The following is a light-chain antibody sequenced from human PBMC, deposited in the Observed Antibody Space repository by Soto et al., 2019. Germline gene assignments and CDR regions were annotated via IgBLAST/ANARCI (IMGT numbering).Light chain of an antibody. V-gene: IGLV4-69*01. J-gene: IGLJ2*01. CDR3: QTWGTGIVV. CDR2: LNSDGSH. Sequence: QAVVTQSLSASASLGASVKLTCTLSSGHSSYAIAWHQQQPEKGPRYLMKLNSDGSHRKGDGIPDRFSGSSSGAERYLTISSLQSEDEADYYCQTWGTGIVVFGGGTKLTVL. CDR1: SGHSSYA.